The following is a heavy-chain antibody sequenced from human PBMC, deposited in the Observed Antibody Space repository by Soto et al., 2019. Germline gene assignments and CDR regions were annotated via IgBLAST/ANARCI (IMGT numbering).Heavy chain of an antibody. CDR1: GFTFNSYY. CDR2: IKPDGSEK. D-gene: IGHD5-12*01. J-gene: IGHJ4*02. V-gene: IGHV3-7*03. CDR3: VRDWRDGYDHSFNH. Sequence: PGGALRLSCAASGFTFNSYYMSWVRQAPGEGLEGVANIKPDGSEKYYVDSVEGRFTISRDNARNSLYLQMNSLRAEDTAVYYCVRDWRDGYDHSFNHWGQGTPVTVSS.